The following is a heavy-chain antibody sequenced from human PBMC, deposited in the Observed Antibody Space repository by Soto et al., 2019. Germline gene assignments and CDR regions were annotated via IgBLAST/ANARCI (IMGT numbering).Heavy chain of an antibody. CDR1: GFTLRNAW. CDR2: IKGKTDGGTT. CDR3: TTDVAGAILVVSGAMDDQDILAV. V-gene: IGHV3-15*07. D-gene: IGHD2-2*01. Sequence: EGSLRLSCAASGFTLRNAWMNWFRQAPGKGLEWVGRIKGKTDGGTTDYAAPVKGRFTISRDDSKNTLYLQMNSLKTEDTAVYYCTTDVAGAILVVSGAMDDQDILAVCGQRTTVIVFS. J-gene: IGHJ6*02.